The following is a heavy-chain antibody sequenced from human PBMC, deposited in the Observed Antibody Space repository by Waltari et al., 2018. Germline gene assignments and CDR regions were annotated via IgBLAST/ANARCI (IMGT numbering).Heavy chain of an antibody. D-gene: IGHD3-22*01. CDR1: GGSISSSNYY. CDR3: AGSGYYDSSGYYWWFDP. V-gene: IGHV4-39*01. Sequence: QLQLQESGPGLVKPSETLSLTCTVSGGSISSSNYYWGWIRQPPGKGLEWIGSIYYSGSTYYNPSLKSRVTISVDTSKNQFYLKLNSVTAADTAVHYCAGSGYYDSSGYYWWFDPWGQGTLVTVSS. CDR2: IYYSGST. J-gene: IGHJ5*02.